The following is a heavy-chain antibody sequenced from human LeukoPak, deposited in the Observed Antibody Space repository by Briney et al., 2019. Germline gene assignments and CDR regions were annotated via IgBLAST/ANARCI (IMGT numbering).Heavy chain of an antibody. Sequence: GPSLTLSCAASGFTFSSYEMNWVHQAPGKGLEWVSYISSSGSTIYYADSVKGRFTISRDNAKNSMYRQMNSQRTEDTAVYYCARGPPIVVVPTSVDVCGKGKTVTVSS. CDR1: GFTFSSYE. CDR2: ISSSGSTI. D-gene: IGHD2-2*01. CDR3: ARGPPIVVVPTSVDV. J-gene: IGHJ6*01. V-gene: IGHV3-48*03.